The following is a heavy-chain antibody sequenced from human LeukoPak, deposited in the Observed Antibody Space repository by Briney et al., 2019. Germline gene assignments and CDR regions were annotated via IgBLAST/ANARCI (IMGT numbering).Heavy chain of an antibody. J-gene: IGHJ6*03. CDR2: IYYSGST. CDR1: GGSISSSSYY. V-gene: IGHV4-39*01. CDR3: ARQQLERVGYYYYYYYMDV. Sequence: SETLSLTCTVSGGSISSSSYYWGWIRQPPGKGLEWIGSIYYSGSTYYNPSLKSRVTISVDTSKNQFSLKLTSVTAADTAVYYCARQQLERVGYYYYYYYMDVWGKGTTVTVSS. D-gene: IGHD6-13*01.